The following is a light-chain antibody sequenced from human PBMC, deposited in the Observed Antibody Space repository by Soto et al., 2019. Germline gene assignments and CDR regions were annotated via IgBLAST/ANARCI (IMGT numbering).Light chain of an antibody. CDR3: SSYTSSSPYV. CDR2: DVS. CDR1: SSDVGGYNY. Sequence: HSDLTQAASVSVFPGQSSSISCTGTSSDVGGYNYVSWYQQHPGKAPKLMIYDVSNRPSGVSNRFSGSKSGNTASLTISGLQAEDEADYYCSSYTSSSPYVFGTGTKVTVL. V-gene: IGLV2-14*01. J-gene: IGLJ1*01.